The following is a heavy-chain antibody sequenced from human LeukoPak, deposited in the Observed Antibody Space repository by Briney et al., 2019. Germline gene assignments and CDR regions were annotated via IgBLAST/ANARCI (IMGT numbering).Heavy chain of an antibody. J-gene: IGHJ4*02. D-gene: IGHD3-3*01. Sequence: GASVKVSRKASGYTFTSYDINWVRQATGQGLEWMGWMNPNSGNTGYAQKFQGRVTMTRNTSISTAYMELSSLRSEDTAVYYCARALNYDFWSGSYSEEIDYWGQGTLVTLSS. CDR3: ARALNYDFWSGSYSEEIDY. V-gene: IGHV1-8*01. CDR1: GYTFTSYD. CDR2: MNPNSGNT.